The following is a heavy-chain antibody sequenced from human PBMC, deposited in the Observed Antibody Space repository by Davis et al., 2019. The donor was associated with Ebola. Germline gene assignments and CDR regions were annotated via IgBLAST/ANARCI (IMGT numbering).Heavy chain of an antibody. V-gene: IGHV1-8*01. CDR2: MNPNSGNT. J-gene: IGHJ6*02. CDR3: ARVYTIFGGMDV. Sequence: ASVKVSCNASGYTFTSYDINWVRQATGQGLEWMGWMNPNSGNTGYAQKFQGRVTMTRNTSISTAYMELSSLRSEDTAVYYCARVYTIFGGMDVWGQGTTVTVSS. CDR1: GYTFTSYD. D-gene: IGHD3-9*01.